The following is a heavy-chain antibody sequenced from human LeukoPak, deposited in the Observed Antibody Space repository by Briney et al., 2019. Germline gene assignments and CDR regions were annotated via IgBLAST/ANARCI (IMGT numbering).Heavy chain of an antibody. Sequence: GGSLRLSCAGSGFMFSTYAMSWVRQAPGQGLEWISGISGTGGSTYYADSVKGRFTISRDNSKNMMFLEMNSLTAEDTAIYFCANSVLGGGNGHPFDNWGQGIQVTVSS. D-gene: IGHD5/OR15-5a*01. CDR1: GFMFSTYA. V-gene: IGHV3-23*01. CDR3: ANSVLGGGNGHPFDN. CDR2: ISGTGGST. J-gene: IGHJ4*02.